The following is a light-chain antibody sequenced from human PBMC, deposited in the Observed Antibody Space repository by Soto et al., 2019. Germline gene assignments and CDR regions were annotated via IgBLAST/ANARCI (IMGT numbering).Light chain of an antibody. Sequence: EIVLTQSPGTLSLSPGERAILTCRASQSVTSSFLAWYQQRPGQAPRLFIYRATTRASGIQDRFSGSGSGTDLALIISSLAAEDFAMYYCHQDGSSPLTFCPGTKVDIK. CDR2: RAT. J-gene: IGKJ3*01. CDR1: QSVTSSF. V-gene: IGKV3-20*01. CDR3: HQDGSSPLT.